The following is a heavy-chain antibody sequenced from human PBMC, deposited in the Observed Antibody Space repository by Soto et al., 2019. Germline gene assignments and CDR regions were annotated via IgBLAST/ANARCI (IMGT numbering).Heavy chain of an antibody. J-gene: IGHJ6*02. CDR3: ARKVRCSSTSCYSHYYYYYYGMDV. CDR2: INHSGST. D-gene: IGHD2-2*01. V-gene: IGHV4-34*01. CDR1: GGSFSGYY. Sequence: SSETLSLTCAVYGGSFSGYYWSWIRQPPGKGLEWIGEINHSGSTNYNPSLKSRVTISVDTSKNQFSLKLSSVTAADTAVYYCARKVRCSSTSCYSHYYYYYYGMDVWGQGTTVTVSS.